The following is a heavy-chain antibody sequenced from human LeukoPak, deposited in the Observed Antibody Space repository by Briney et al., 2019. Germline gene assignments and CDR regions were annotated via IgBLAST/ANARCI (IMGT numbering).Heavy chain of an antibody. CDR3: ARDEGGDGYNYFDY. CDR1: GFTFSSYS. J-gene: IGHJ4*02. CDR2: ISSSSSYI. Sequence: TGGSLRLSCAASGFTFSSYSMNWVRQAPGKGLEWVSSISSSSSYIYYADSVKGRFTISRDNAKNSLYLQMNSLRAEDTAVYYCARDEGGDGYNYFDYWGQGTLVTVSS. D-gene: IGHD5-24*01. V-gene: IGHV3-21*01.